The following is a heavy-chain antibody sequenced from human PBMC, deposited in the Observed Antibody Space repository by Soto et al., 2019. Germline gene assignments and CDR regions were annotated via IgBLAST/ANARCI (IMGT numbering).Heavy chain of an antibody. CDR2: IYHCGST. CDR3: TRVPGP. V-gene: IGHV4-30-2*01. CDR1: GGSISSGGYS. J-gene: IGHJ5*02. Sequence: QLQLQESGSGLVKPSQTLSLTCAVSGGSISSGGYSWSWIRQPPGKGLEWIGFIYHCGSTYYNPSLKSRVPIPIARSTNQFSLTLSSVTAADTAVYHCTRVPGPWGQGTLVTVSS.